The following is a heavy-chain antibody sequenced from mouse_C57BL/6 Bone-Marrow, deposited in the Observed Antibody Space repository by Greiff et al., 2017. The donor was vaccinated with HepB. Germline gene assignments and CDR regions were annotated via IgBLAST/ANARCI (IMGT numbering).Heavy chain of an antibody. V-gene: IGHV5-9-1*02. CDR1: GFTFSSYA. J-gene: IGHJ1*03. D-gene: IGHD1-1*01. CDR3: TIGHYGSWYFDV. Sequence: EVKLVESGEGLVKPGGSLKLSCAASGFTFSSYAMSWVRQTPEKRLEWVAYISSGGDYIYYAYTVKGRFTISRDKYRKALYLQMSSLKSEDSAMYYCTIGHYGSWYFDVWGTGTTVTVSS. CDR2: ISSGGDYI.